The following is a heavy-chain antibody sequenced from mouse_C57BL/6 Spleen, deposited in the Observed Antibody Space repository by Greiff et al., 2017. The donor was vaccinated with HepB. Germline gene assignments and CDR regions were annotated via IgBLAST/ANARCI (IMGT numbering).Heavy chain of an antibody. CDR1: GYTFTSYW. V-gene: IGHV1-50*01. CDR3: AMRRDFDY. J-gene: IGHJ2*01. CDR2: IDPSDSYT. Sequence: QVHVKQSGAELVKPGASVKLSCKASGYTFTSYWMQWVKQRPGQGLEWIGEIDPSDSYTNYNQKFKGKATLTVDTSSSTAYMQLSSLTSEDSAVYYCAMRRDFDYWGQGTTLTVSS.